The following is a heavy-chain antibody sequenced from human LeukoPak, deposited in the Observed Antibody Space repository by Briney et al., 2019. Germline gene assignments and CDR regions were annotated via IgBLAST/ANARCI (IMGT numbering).Heavy chain of an antibody. D-gene: IGHD3-16*02. V-gene: IGHV3-23*01. Sequence: GGSPRLPCAASGFTFSSYAMHWVRQAPGKGLEWVSSISGSGGSTYYADSVKGRFTISRDNSKNTLYLQMNSLRAEDTAVYYCAKAFRGVVVPDFDYWGQGTLVTVSS. CDR3: AKAFRGVVVPDFDY. J-gene: IGHJ4*02. CDR2: ISGSGGST. CDR1: GFTFSSYA.